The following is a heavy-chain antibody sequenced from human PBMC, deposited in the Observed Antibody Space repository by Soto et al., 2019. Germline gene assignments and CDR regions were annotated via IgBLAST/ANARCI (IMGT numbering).Heavy chain of an antibody. Sequence: GASVKVSCKASGYTFPSYGISWVRQAPGQGLEWMGWISASNGNTQYVQKLQGRVTMTTDTSTSTAYMELRSLRSDDTAVYYCARDITMIVVASNWFDPWGQGTLVTVSS. D-gene: IGHD3-22*01. J-gene: IGHJ5*02. V-gene: IGHV1-18*04. CDR1: GYTFPSYG. CDR2: ISASNGNT. CDR3: ARDITMIVVASNWFDP.